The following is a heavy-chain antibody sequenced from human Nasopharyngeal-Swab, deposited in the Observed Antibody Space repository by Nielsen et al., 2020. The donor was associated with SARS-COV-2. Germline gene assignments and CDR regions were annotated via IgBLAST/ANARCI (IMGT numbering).Heavy chain of an antibody. J-gene: IGHJ4*02. CDR2: LNQDGSAQ. V-gene: IGHV3-7*03. D-gene: IGHD6-6*01. CDR3: ASDSTRRHDY. Sequence: GGSLRPSCAASGFTFSNYWMAWVRQAPGKGLEWVAALNQDGSAQYYPDSVKGRFTIPRDNAKSSLYLQMNRLGVEDTGVYYCASDSTRRHDYWGQGTLVTVSS. CDR1: GFTFSNYW.